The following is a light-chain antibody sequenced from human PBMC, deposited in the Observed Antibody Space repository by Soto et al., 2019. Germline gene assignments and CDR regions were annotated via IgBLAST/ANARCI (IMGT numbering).Light chain of an antibody. CDR1: NSNIGTGYG. Sequence: QSVLTEPPSVTGAPGQRVTISCTWNNSNIGTGYGVHWYQQFQGTAPRLLSYGDTNRPSGVPDRFSVSKSGTSASLAITGLQAEDEADYYCQSYDSSRFGLIFGGGTKLTVL. CDR2: GDT. J-gene: IGLJ2*01. CDR3: QSYDSSRFGLI. V-gene: IGLV1-40*01.